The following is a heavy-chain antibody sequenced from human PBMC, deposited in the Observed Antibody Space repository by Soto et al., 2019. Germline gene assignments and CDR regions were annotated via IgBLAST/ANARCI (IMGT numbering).Heavy chain of an antibody. J-gene: IGHJ4*02. CDR3: ARYGGVYDYSPFDY. CDR2: IIPIFGTA. V-gene: IGHV1-69*12. CDR1: GGTFSSYA. D-gene: IGHD4-4*01. Sequence: QVQLVQSGAEVKKPGSSVKVSCKASGGTFSSYAISWVRQAPGQGLEWMGGIIPIFGTADYAQKFQGRVTITAHESTSAAYMELSSLRSEDTAVYYCARYGGVYDYSPFDYWGQGTLVTVSS.